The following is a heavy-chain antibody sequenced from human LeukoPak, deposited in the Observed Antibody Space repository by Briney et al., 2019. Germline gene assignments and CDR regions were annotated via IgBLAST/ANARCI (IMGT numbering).Heavy chain of an antibody. CDR2: ISYDGSNK. Sequence: GGSLRLSCAASGFTFSSYGMHWVRQAPGKGLEWVAVISYDGSNKYYADSVKGRFTISRDNSKNTLYLQMNSLRAEDTAVYYCAKEQHDYFSGMDVWGQGTTVTVSS. V-gene: IGHV3-30*18. D-gene: IGHD2/OR15-2a*01. J-gene: IGHJ6*02. CDR3: AKEQHDYFSGMDV. CDR1: GFTFSSYG.